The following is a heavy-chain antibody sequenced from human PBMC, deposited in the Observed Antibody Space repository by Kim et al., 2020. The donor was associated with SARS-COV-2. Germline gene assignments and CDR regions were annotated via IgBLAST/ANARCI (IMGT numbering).Heavy chain of an antibody. CDR2: TR. D-gene: IGHD3-16*01. V-gene: IGHV3-48*02. J-gene: IGHJ5*02. Sequence: TRYYAVSVKGRFTISRDNVKNSLYLQMNSLRDEDTAFYYCVPHRLGCFDPWGQGTLVTVSS. CDR3: VPHRLGCFDP.